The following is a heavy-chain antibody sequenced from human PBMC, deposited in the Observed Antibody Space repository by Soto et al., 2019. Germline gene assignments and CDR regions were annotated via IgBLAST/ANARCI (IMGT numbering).Heavy chain of an antibody. CDR3: VRERAPFDGFDI. CDR2: ICSNGINK. CDR1: GLTFRSYS. J-gene: IGHJ3*02. Sequence: GGSLRLSCAASGLTFRSYSMNWVRQAPGKGLEWVAFICSNGINKYYADSVKGRFTISRDDSTNMLYLQLSSLRAEDTAVYFCVRERAPFDGFDIWGQGTMVTVSS. V-gene: IGHV3-33*08.